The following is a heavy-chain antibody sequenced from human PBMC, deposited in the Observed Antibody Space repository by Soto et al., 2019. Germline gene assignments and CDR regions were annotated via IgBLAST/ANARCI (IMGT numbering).Heavy chain of an antibody. CDR1: GFTFDDYA. J-gene: IGHJ6*02. V-gene: IGHV3-9*01. CDR3: AKDIGAPTIFGVVIMSGYYYYGMDV. CDR2: ISWNSGSI. Sequence: PGGSLRLSCAASGFTFDDYAMHWVRQAPGKGLEWVSGISWNSGSIGYADSVKGRFTISRDNAKNSLYLQMNSLRAEDTALYYCAKDIGAPTIFGVVIMSGYYYYGMDVWGQGTTVTVSS. D-gene: IGHD3-3*01.